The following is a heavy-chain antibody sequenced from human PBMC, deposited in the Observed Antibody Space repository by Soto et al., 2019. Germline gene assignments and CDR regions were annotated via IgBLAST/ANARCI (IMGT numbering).Heavy chain of an antibody. CDR2: INPNGGST. Sequence: QVQLVQSGAEVKKPGASVKISCEASGYSFTSQYVHWVRQAPGQGLEWMGIINPNGGSTTYAQKLQGRVRMTEDTTPDTGYMEGSRPTTGAPALYYGSSEQGLRPGGGGTEPLDIWGQGTMVTVAS. V-gene: IGHV1-46*04. D-gene: IGHD5-12*01. J-gene: IGHJ3*02. CDR3: SSEQGLRPGGGGTEPLDI. CDR1: GYSFTSQY.